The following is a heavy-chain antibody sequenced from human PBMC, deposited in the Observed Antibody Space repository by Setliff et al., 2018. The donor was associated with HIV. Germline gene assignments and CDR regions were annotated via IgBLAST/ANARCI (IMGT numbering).Heavy chain of an antibody. CDR2: IYHRGGT. D-gene: IGHD2-8*02. V-gene: IGHV4-38-2*02. CDR3: ARDTGVNVAPDDRGYHTFDF. Sequence: SETLSLTCSVSGSSISSNSYWWAWIRQPPGKGLEYIGTIYHRGGTFNNPSLKSRVVMSVDTSKNQFSLKLTSVTAADTATYYCARDTGVNVAPDDRGYHTFDFWGRGTMVTVSS. J-gene: IGHJ3*01. CDR1: GSSISSNSY.